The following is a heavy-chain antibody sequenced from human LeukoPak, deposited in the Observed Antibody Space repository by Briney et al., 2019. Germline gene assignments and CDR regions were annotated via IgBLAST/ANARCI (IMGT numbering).Heavy chain of an antibody. Sequence: ASVKVSCKASGYTFTSYGISWVRQAPGQGLEWMGWISAYNGNTNYAQKLQGRVTMTTDTSTSTAYMELRSLRSDDTAVYYCARVRLAAAVQWFDPWGQGTLVTVSS. CDR2: ISAYNGNT. V-gene: IGHV1-18*01. CDR1: GYTFTSYG. CDR3: ARVRLAAAVQWFDP. D-gene: IGHD6-13*01. J-gene: IGHJ5*02.